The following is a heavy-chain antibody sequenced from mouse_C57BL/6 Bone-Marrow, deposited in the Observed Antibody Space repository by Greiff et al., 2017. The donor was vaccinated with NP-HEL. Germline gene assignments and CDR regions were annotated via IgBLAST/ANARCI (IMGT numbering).Heavy chain of an antibody. CDR2: IYPSDSET. CDR1: GYTFTSYW. V-gene: IGHV1-61*01. Sequence: QVQLQQPGAELVRPGSSVKLSCKASGYTFTSYWMDWVKQRPGQGLEWIGNIYPSDSETHYNQKFKDKATLTVDKSSSTAYMQLSSLTSGDSAVYYCANLYYYGSSRYWYFDVWGKGTTVTVSS. D-gene: IGHD1-1*01. CDR3: ANLYYYGSSRYWYFDV. J-gene: IGHJ1*03.